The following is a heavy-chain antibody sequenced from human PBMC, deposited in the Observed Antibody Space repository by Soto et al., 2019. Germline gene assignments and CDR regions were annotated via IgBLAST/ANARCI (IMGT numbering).Heavy chain of an antibody. Sequence: QIQLVQSGPELRKPGASVKVSCQASGYSFSYYGIHWLRQAPGQGLEWIGWINPFNGNRNFAQKFDDRVTMSTATSTNTIFMELWSLKSDDTAIYFCARDRLRGYDNSGFYSWGQGTLVTVSS. D-gene: IGHD3-22*01. CDR1: GYSFSYYG. V-gene: IGHV1-18*01. J-gene: IGHJ5*02. CDR2: INPFNGNR. CDR3: ARDRLRGYDNSGFYS.